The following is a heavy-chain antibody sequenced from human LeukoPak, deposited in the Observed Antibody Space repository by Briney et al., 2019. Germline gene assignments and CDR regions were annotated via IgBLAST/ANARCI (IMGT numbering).Heavy chain of an antibody. V-gene: IGHV3-30-3*01. CDR3: ASCRRKFDY. CDR2: ISYDGSNK. CDR1: GFTFSSYA. Sequence: HPGGSLRLSCAASGFTFSSYAMHWVRQAPGKGLEWVAVISYDGSNKYYADSVKGRFTISRDNSKNTLYLQMNSLRAEDTAVYYCASCRRKFDYWGQGTLVTVSS. J-gene: IGHJ4*02.